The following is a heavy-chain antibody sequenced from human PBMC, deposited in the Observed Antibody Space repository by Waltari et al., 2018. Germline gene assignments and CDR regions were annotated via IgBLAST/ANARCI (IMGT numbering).Heavy chain of an antibody. Sequence: EVQLVESGGGLVQPGGSLRLSCAASGFSFRDSWMDWVRQAPGKGLEWVANMKGDGSEKYYVDSVKGRFIISRDNARNSLFLQLNSLTVEDTGIYYCSRALERWGQGVLVTVSS. CDR1: GFSFRDSW. J-gene: IGHJ4*02. CDR2: MKGDGSEK. V-gene: IGHV3-7*03. D-gene: IGHD3-3*01. CDR3: SRALER.